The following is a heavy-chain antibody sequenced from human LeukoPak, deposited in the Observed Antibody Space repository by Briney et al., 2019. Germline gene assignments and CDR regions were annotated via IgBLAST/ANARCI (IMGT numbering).Heavy chain of an antibody. CDR3: ATSVGTSGTT. CDR2: IYYTGTT. CDR1: GGSISSYY. V-gene: IGHV4-59*08. Sequence: SETLSLTCTVSGGSISSYYWSWIRQPPGKGLEWIGYIYYTGTTKYNPSLTSRVTISIDTSKNQFSLKLSSVTAADTAVYYCATSVGTSGTTWGQGTLVIVSS. J-gene: IGHJ4*02. D-gene: IGHD1-1*01.